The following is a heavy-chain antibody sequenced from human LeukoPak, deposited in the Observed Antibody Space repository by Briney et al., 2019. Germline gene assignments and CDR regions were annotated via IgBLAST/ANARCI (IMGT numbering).Heavy chain of an antibody. D-gene: IGHD2-15*01. CDR3: ARGDRLTATLAY. CDR1: GGSISSYY. J-gene: IGHJ4*02. Sequence: SETLSLTCTVSGGSISSYYWSWIRQPPGKGLEGIGYIYYSGSTNYNPSLKSRVTISVDTSKNQFSLKLSSVTAADTAVYYCARGDRLTATLAYWGQGTLVTVSS. V-gene: IGHV4-59*08. CDR2: IYYSGST.